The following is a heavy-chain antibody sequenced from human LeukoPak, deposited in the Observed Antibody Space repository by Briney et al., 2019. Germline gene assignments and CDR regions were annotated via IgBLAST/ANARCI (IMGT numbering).Heavy chain of an antibody. V-gene: IGHV4-34*01. CDR3: ARGRRSGYYKGNYFDY. Sequence: PSETLSLTCAVYGGSFSGYSWSWIRRPPGKGLEWIGELNYSGSTNYNPSLKSRVTISVDTSKNQFSLKLSSVTAADTAVYYCARGRRSGYYKGNYFDYWGQGTLVTVSS. D-gene: IGHD3-3*01. CDR2: LNYSGST. J-gene: IGHJ4*02. CDR1: GGSFSGYS.